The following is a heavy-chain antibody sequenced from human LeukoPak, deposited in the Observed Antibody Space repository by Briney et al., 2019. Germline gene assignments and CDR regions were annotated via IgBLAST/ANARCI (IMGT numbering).Heavy chain of an antibody. V-gene: IGHV3-30-3*01. CDR2: ISYDGGNK. CDR3: AKESTLGSYFDY. Sequence: GGSLRLSCAASGFTFSSYAIYWVRQAPGKGLEWVAVISYDGGNKYYADSVKGRFTISRDNSKNTLYLQMNSLRAEDTAVYYCAKESTLGSYFDYWGQGTLVTVSS. J-gene: IGHJ4*02. CDR1: GFTFSSYA. D-gene: IGHD2-15*01.